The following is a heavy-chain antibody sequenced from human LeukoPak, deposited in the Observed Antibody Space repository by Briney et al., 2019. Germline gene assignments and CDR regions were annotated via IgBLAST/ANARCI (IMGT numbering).Heavy chain of an antibody. D-gene: IGHD2-15*01. CDR3: VRGGAAGTNYYYYYYMDV. CDR1: GFTFSSYN. Sequence: PGGSLRLSCAASGFTFSSYNMNWVRQAPGKGLEWVSSISRSSTYIYYADSVKGRFTISRDNAKNSLYLQMNSLRAEDTAAYYCVRGGAAGTNYYYYYYMDVWGKGTTVTVSS. J-gene: IGHJ6*03. CDR2: ISRSSTYI. V-gene: IGHV3-21*01.